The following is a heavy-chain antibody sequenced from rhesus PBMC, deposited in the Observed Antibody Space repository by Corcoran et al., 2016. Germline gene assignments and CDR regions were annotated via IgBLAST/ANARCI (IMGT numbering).Heavy chain of an antibody. CDR2: FYGGDWGP. Sequence: QVQLQESGPGLVKPSETLSLSCAVSGGSISTYYWSWVHQSPGKGLEWVGFFYGGDWGPAYHPSLGSRVPFSTATSKNQFSLKLNSVTAADTAVYYCAKYYCSGYCQGFDSWGQGVVVTVTS. V-gene: IGHV4-160*01. CDR3: AKYYCSGYCQGFDS. J-gene: IGHJ6*01. D-gene: IGHD2-21*01. CDR1: GGSISTYY.